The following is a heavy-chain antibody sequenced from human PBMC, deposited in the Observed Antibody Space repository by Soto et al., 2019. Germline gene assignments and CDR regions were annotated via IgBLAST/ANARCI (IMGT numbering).Heavy chain of an antibody. V-gene: IGHV4-30-2*01. Sequence: QPQLQESGSGLVKSSQTLSLTCAVSGGSISSGGYSWSWIRQPPGKGLEWIGDIHHSGSTCHNPSLKSRVTISVDKSKNQFSLNLSSVTAADTAVYYCARREGYCSGGGRYGSAWLDPWGQGTLVTVSS. CDR2: IHHSGST. D-gene: IGHD2-15*01. CDR3: ARREGYCSGGGRYGSAWLDP. J-gene: IGHJ5*02. CDR1: GGSISSGGYS.